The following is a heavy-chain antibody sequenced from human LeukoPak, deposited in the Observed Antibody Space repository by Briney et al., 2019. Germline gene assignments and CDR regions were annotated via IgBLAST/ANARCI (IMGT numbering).Heavy chain of an antibody. Sequence: PSQTLSLTCTVSGGSISSYYWSWIRQPPGKGLEWIGYIYYSGSTNYNPSLKSRVAISVDTSKNQFSLKLSSVTAADTAVYYCARDGHYCSGGSCYPYYFDYWGQGTLVTVSS. J-gene: IGHJ4*02. CDR2: IYYSGST. D-gene: IGHD2-15*01. CDR3: ARDGHYCSGGSCYPYYFDY. CDR1: GGSISSYY. V-gene: IGHV4-59*01.